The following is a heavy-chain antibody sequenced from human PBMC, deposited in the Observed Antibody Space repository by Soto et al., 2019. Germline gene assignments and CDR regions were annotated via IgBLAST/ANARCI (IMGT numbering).Heavy chain of an antibody. V-gene: IGHV3-48*03. Sequence: EVQLVESGGGLVQPGGSLRLSCAASGFSFNTYEMNWVRQAPGKGLEWVSYISSSGSTIYYADSVKGRFTVYRDNGKYSLYLQMNSLRAEDTAVYYFAYGGSCDYWGQGTQVTVSS. D-gene: IGHD1-26*01. CDR3: AYGGSCDY. J-gene: IGHJ4*02. CDR2: ISSSGSTI. CDR1: GFSFNTYE.